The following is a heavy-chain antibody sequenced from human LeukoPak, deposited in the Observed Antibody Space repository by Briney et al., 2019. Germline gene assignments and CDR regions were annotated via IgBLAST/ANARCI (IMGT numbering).Heavy chain of an antibody. J-gene: IGHJ5*02. Sequence: ASVKVSCKASGYTFTSYYMHWVRQAPGQGLEWMGIINPSGGSTSYAQKFQGRVTMTRDTSPSTVYMELSSLRSADTAVYYCARGGDVLWWWSILFAPWGEGSLVTASS. CDR3: ARGGDVLWWWSILFAP. CDR2: INPSGGST. V-gene: IGHV1-46*03. CDR1: GYTFTSYY. D-gene: IGHD2-21*01.